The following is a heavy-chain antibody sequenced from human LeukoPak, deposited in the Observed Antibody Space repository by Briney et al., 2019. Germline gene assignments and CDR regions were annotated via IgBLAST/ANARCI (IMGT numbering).Heavy chain of an antibody. V-gene: IGHV3-21*01. Sequence: GSLRLPFGSLGFPFNTFRIAWVRQGPGKGLEWVSTISSSSNFIYYADSVKGRFTISRDNARNSMYLQMSSLRVEDTAVYYCARVVIGGWFDPWGQGTLVTVSS. CDR3: ARVVIGGWFDP. J-gene: IGHJ5*02. CDR1: GFPFNTFR. CDR2: ISSSSNFI. D-gene: IGHD3-16*01.